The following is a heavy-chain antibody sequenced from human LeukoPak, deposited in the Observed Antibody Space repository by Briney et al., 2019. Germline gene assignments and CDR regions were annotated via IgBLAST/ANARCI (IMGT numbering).Heavy chain of an antibody. V-gene: IGHV3-23*01. CDR1: GFTFSSYA. CDR3: AKFHSSGWNRFDY. Sequence: GGSLRLSCAASGFTFSSYAMSWVRKAPGKGREWVSPISGSGGSTYYADSVKGRFTISRDNSKNTLYLQMNSLRAEDTAVYYCAKFHSSGWNRFDYWGQGTLVTVSS. CDR2: ISGSGGST. D-gene: IGHD6-19*01. J-gene: IGHJ4*02.